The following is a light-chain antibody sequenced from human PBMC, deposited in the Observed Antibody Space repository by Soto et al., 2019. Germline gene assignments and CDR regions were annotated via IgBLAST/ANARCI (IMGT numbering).Light chain of an antibody. CDR1: QDIRTS. V-gene: IGKV1-5*03. Sequence: GDRVTITCRASQDIRTSLAWYQQKPGKAPKVLIYKASTLKSGVPSRLSGSGSGTEFTLNISSMQHDDFANYYCQHYNSYSEAFGKGTKVDIK. CDR3: QHYNSYSEA. CDR2: KAS. J-gene: IGKJ1*01.